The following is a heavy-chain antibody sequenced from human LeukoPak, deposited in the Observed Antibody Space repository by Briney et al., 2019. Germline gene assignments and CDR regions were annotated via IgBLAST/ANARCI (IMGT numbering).Heavy chain of an antibody. CDR1: GHTFTSYY. CDR2: INPSGGST. Sequence: ASVKVSCKASGHTFTSYYMHWVRQAPGQGLEWMGIINPSGGSTSYAQKFQGRVTMTRDTSTSTVYMELSSLRSEDTAVYYCARDAPRIAAAGTGLYWYFDLWGRGTLVTVSS. D-gene: IGHD6-13*01. J-gene: IGHJ2*01. V-gene: IGHV1-46*01. CDR3: ARDAPRIAAAGTGLYWYFDL.